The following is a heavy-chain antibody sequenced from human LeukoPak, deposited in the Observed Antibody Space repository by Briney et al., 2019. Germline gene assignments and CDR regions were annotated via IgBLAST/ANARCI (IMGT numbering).Heavy chain of an antibody. CDR1: GYTFTGYY. CDR3: ARGKYYDFWSGYSY. V-gene: IGHV1-2*06. Sequence: ASVKVSCEASGYTFTGYYMHWVRQAPGQGLEWMGRINPNSGGTNYAQKFQGRVTMTRDESTSTAYMELSSLRSEDTAVYYCARGKYYDFWSGYSYWGQGTLVTVSS. CDR2: INPNSGGT. J-gene: IGHJ4*02. D-gene: IGHD3-3*01.